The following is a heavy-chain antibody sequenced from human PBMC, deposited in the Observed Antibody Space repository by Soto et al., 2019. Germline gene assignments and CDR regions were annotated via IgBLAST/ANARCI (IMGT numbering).Heavy chain of an antibody. Sequence: QLQLQVSGPGLVKPSETLSLTCTVSGGSISSSSYYWGWIRQPTGKGLGWIGNIYYTGSSYSNPYVMSRVTISVDTSTNQFSLHLSSVTAADTAVYYCARLGPYYFDSSGGFDYWGQGILVTVSS. CDR1: GGSISSSSYY. D-gene: IGHD3-22*01. V-gene: IGHV4-39*01. CDR2: IYYTGSS. J-gene: IGHJ4*02. CDR3: ARLGPYYFDSSGGFDY.